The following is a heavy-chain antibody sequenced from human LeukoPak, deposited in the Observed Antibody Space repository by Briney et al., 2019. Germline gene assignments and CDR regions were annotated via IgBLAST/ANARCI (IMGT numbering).Heavy chain of an antibody. CDR3: ASGSGDRVYFDY. CDR1: GGTFSSYA. Sequence: ASVKVSCKASGGTFSSYAISWVRQAPGQGLEWMGGIIPIFGTANYAQKFQGRVTITADESTSTAYMELSSLRSEDTAVYYCASGSGDRVYFDYWGQGTLVTVSS. D-gene: IGHD7-27*01. J-gene: IGHJ4*02. CDR2: IIPIFGTA. V-gene: IGHV1-69*13.